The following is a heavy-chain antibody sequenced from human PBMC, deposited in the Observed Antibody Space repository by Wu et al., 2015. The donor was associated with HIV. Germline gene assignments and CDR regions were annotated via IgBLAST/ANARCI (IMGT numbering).Heavy chain of an antibody. CDR1: GYTFSSYD. J-gene: IGHJ4*02. Sequence: QVHLVQSGAEVKKPGASVKVSCKASGYTFSSYDINWVRQATGQGLEWMGWMNPRSGNTGYAQKFQGRVTMTRDTSITTAYMELSSLRSEDTAVYYCARQXAYTSGWYXFDYWGQGTLVTVSS. D-gene: IGHD6-19*01. CDR3: ARQXAYTSGWYXFDY. CDR2: MNPRSGNT. V-gene: IGHV1-8*01.